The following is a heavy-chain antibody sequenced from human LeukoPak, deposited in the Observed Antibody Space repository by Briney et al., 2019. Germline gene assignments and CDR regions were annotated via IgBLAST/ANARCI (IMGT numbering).Heavy chain of an antibody. CDR1: GFIFRSYS. V-gene: IGHV3-23*01. D-gene: IGHD1-1*01. CDR3: ARDRRYASFDN. J-gene: IGHJ4*02. Sequence: GSLRLSCAASGFIFRSYSMNWVRQAPGKGLEWVSGIGGSGGFTTYFADSVKGRFTISRDNSKNTLYLQMNSLRADDTALYYCARDRRYASFDNWGQGTLVTVSS. CDR2: IGGSGGFTT.